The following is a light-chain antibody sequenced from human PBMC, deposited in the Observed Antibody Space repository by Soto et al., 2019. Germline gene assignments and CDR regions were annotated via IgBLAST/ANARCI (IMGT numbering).Light chain of an antibody. Sequence: EMVMTQSPATLSVSPGERATLSCRASQNLSRNLAWYQQQPGQAPRLLIFYASTRATGIPARFSGSGSGTDFTLTISSLQSEDFAVYYCQQYDKWPLTFGQGTKVEIK. CDR2: YAS. J-gene: IGKJ2*01. CDR3: QQYDKWPLT. V-gene: IGKV3-15*01. CDR1: QNLSRN.